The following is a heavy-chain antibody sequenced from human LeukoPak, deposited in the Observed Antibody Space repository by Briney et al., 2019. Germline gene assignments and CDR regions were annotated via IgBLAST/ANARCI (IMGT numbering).Heavy chain of an antibody. CDR2: IKQDGSEK. Sequence: GGSLRLSCAASGFTFSSYWMSWVRQAPGKGLEWVANIKQDGSEKYYVDSVKGRFTISRDNAKNSLYLQMNSLRAGDTAVYYCARALRTNWFDPWGQGTLVTVSS. J-gene: IGHJ5*02. V-gene: IGHV3-7*01. CDR3: ARALRTNWFDP. D-gene: IGHD5-12*01. CDR1: GFTFSSYW.